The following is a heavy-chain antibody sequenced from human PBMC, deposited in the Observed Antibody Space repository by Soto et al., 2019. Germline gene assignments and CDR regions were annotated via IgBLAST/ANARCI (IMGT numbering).Heavy chain of an antibody. CDR1: GGSISSGDYY. Sequence: ETLSLTCTVSGGSISSGDYYWSWIRQPPGKGLEWVSTISGSGGSTYYADSVKGRFTISRDNSKNTLYLQMNSLRAEDTAVYYGAKDLPPSDMGRPPWGQGTLVTVSS. J-gene: IGHJ5*02. CDR3: AKDLPPSDMGRPP. CDR2: ISGSGGST. V-gene: IGHV3-23*01.